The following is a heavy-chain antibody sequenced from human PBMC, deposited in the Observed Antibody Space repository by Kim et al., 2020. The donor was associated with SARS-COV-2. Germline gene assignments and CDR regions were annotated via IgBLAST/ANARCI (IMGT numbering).Heavy chain of an antibody. CDR1: GGSISSYY. CDR3: ARVRLGPLYYYYGMDV. CDR2: IYYSGST. J-gene: IGHJ6*02. V-gene: IGHV4-59*01. D-gene: IGHD3-22*01. Sequence: SETLSLTCTVSGGSISSYYWSWIRQPPGKGLEWIGYIYYSGSTNYNPSLKSRVAISVDTSKNQFSLKLSSVTAADTAVYYCARVRLGPLYYYYGMDVWGQGTTVTVSS.